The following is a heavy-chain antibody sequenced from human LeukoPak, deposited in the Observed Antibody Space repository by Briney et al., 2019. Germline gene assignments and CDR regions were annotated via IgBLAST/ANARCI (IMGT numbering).Heavy chain of an antibody. CDR2: IYYSGST. J-gene: IGHJ5*02. CDR3: ARGWYYYDSSGYYYSWFDP. CDR1: GGSISSYY. Sequence: SETLSLTYTVSGGSISSYYWSWIRQPPGKGLGWIGYIYYSGSTNYNPSLKSRVTISVDTSKNQFSLKLSSVTAADTAVYYCARGWYYYDSSGYYYSWFDPWGQGTLVTVSS. V-gene: IGHV4-59*01. D-gene: IGHD3-22*01.